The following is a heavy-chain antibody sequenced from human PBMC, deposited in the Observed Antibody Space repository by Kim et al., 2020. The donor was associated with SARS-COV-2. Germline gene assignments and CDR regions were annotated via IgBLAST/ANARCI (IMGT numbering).Heavy chain of an antibody. V-gene: IGHV4-59*01. CDR1: GGSISRYY. CDR3: ARGKYCSGGSCGWFDP. J-gene: IGHJ5*02. D-gene: IGHD2-15*01. CDR2: IYYSGST. Sequence: SETLSLTCTVSGGSISRYYWSWIRQPPGKGLEWIGYIYYSGSTNYNPSLKSRVTISLDTSKNQFSLKLSSVTAADTAVYYCARGKYCSGGSCGWFDPWGQGTLVTVSS.